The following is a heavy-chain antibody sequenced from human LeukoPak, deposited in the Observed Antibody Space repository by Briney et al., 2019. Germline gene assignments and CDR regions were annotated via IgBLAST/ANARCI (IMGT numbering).Heavy chain of an antibody. V-gene: IGHV3-74*01. Sequence: GGSLRLSCAASGFTFSSHWMHWVRQAPGKGLVWVSRISPDGSSTSYADSVKGRFTISRDNAKNTLYLQMNSLRAEDTAVYYCARVGSSSLDYWGQGALVTVSS. J-gene: IGHJ4*02. CDR3: ARVGSSSLDY. CDR1: GFTFSSHW. D-gene: IGHD6-6*01. CDR2: ISPDGSST.